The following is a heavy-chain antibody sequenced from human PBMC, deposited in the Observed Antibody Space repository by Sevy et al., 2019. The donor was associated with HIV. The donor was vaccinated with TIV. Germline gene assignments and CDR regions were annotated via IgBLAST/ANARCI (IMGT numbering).Heavy chain of an antibody. CDR1: GGTFDTYS. CDR2: ITPFFRTT. Sequence: GASVKVACKTSGGTFDTYSISWLRQAPGQGLEWMGGITPFFRTTNYAQRFQGRVTSTADESTGTAYVELSSLRSEDSAVYYCARDRDITFGGGDAFDIWGQGTMVTVSS. D-gene: IGHD3-16*01. CDR3: ARDRDITFGGGDAFDI. J-gene: IGHJ3*02. V-gene: IGHV1-69*13.